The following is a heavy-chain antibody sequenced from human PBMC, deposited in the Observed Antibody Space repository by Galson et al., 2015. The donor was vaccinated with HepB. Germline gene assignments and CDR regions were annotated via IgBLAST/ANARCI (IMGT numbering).Heavy chain of an antibody. Sequence: SVKVSCKASGYTFTSYAMHWVRQAPGQRLEWMGWINAGNGNTKYSQKFQGRVTITRDTSASTAYMELSSLRSEDTAVYYCARPAVAAAGNFDYWGQGTLVTVSS. CDR3: ARPAVAAAGNFDY. D-gene: IGHD6-19*01. J-gene: IGHJ4*02. CDR2: INAGNGNT. CDR1: GYTFTSYA. V-gene: IGHV1-3*01.